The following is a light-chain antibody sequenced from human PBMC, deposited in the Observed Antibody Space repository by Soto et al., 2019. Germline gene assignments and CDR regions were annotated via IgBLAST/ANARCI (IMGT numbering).Light chain of an antibody. CDR2: DAS. J-gene: IGKJ1*01. CDR1: QSISAW. CDR3: QQYEHYWT. Sequence: DIQMTQYPSTLSATAGDRGTITCRASQSISAWLAWYQKKPGKAPKLLIYDASNLASAVPSRFSGSGYGTEFTLTISNLQPADFATYYCQQYEHYWTFGQGTKVDIK. V-gene: IGKV1-5*01.